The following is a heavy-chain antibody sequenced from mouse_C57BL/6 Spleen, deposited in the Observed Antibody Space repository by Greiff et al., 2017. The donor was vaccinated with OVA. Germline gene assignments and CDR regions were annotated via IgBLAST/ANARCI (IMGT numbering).Heavy chain of an antibody. CDR3: ARDRTMDWYFDV. V-gene: IGHV5-4*01. CDR2: ISDGGSYT. D-gene: IGHD1-1*02. Sequence: EVKLMESGGGLVKPGGSLKLSCAASGFTFSSYAMSWVRQTPEKRLEWVATISDGGSYTYYPDNVQGRFTISRDHAKNNLYLQMSHLKSEDTAMYYCARDRTMDWYFDVWGTGTTVTVSS. CDR1: GFTFSSYA. J-gene: IGHJ1*03.